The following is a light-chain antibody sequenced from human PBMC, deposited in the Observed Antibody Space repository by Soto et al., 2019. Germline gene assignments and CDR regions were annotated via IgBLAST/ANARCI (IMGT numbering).Light chain of an antibody. Sequence: EIVMTQSPATLSVSPGERFTLSCRASQSVSSNLAWYQQKPGQAPRLLIYGASSRATGIPARFSGSGSGTDFTLTISSLEPEDFAVYYCQQYGSSPITFGQGTRREI. J-gene: IGKJ5*01. V-gene: IGKV3-20*01. CDR3: QQYGSSPIT. CDR1: QSVSSN. CDR2: GAS.